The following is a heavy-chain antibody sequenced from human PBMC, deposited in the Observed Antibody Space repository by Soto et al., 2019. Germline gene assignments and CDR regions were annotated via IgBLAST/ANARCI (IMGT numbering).Heavy chain of an antibody. Sequence: GGSLRLSCAASGFTVSSTYMSWVRQAPGKGLEWGSLIYSGGSTYYADSAKGRFTISRDNSKNTLYLQMNSLRAEDTAVYYCARVTYYYDSSGSWAYDAFDIWGQGTMVTVSS. CDR1: GFTVSSTY. CDR2: IYSGGST. J-gene: IGHJ3*02. D-gene: IGHD3-22*01. CDR3: ARVTYYYDSSGSWAYDAFDI. V-gene: IGHV3-66*01.